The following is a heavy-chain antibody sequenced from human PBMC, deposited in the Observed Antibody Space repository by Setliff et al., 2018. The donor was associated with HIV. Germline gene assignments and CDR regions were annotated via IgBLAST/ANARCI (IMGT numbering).Heavy chain of an antibody. Sequence: GASVKVSCKASGGTFSSYAISWVRQAPGQGLEWMGGIIPILGIANYAQKFQGRVTITRDTSASTAYMELRSLKSDDTAVYYCAREYHVGTEGPRLANYFDFWGQGTLVTVSS. CDR2: IIPILGIA. CDR1: GGTFSSYA. D-gene: IGHD6-19*01. V-gene: IGHV1-69*10. CDR3: AREYHVGTEGPRLANYFDF. J-gene: IGHJ4*02.